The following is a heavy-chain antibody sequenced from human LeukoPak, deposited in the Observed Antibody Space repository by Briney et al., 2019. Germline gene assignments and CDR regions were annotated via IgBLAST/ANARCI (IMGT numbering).Heavy chain of an antibody. V-gene: IGHV3-30*02. CDR3: ASSGGNSPNQHDY. J-gene: IGHJ4*02. CDR1: GFTFSSYS. D-gene: IGHD4-23*01. CDR2: IRYDGSNK. Sequence: PGGSLRLSCAASGFTFSSYSMNWVRQAPGKGLEWVAFIRYDGSNKYYADSVKGRFTISRDNSKNTLYLQMNSLRAEDTAVYYCASSGGNSPNQHDYWGQGTLVTVSS.